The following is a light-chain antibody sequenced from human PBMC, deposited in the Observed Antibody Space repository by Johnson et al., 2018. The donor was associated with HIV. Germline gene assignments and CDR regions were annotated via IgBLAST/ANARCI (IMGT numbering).Light chain of an antibody. J-gene: IGLJ1*01. CDR2: ENN. CDR3: GTWDSSLSAGV. V-gene: IGLV1-51*02. CDR1: SSNIGNNY. Sequence: QSVLTQPPSMSAAPGQKVTISCSASSSNIGNNYVSWYQQVPGTAPKLLIYENNKRPSGIPDRFSGSKSGTSATLGITGLQTGDEADYYCGTWDSSLSAGVFGTGTEVTVL.